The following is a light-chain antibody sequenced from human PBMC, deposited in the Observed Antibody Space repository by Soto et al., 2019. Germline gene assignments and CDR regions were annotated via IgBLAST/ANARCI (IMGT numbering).Light chain of an antibody. CDR3: QSYDSSLSGWV. V-gene: IGLV1-40*01. J-gene: IGLJ3*02. Sequence: QSVLTQPPSVSGAPGQRVTISCTGSSSNIGAGYDVHWYQQLPGTAPKLLIYGNNNRPSGVPDRFSDSKSGTSASLAITGLQAEDEADYYCQSYDSSLSGWVFCGGTQLTV. CDR1: SSNIGAGYD. CDR2: GNN.